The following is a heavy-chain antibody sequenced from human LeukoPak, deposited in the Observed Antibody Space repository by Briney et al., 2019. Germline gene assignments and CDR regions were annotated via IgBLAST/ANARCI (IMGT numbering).Heavy chain of an antibody. CDR1: GGAISSYY. CDR3: ARRKRSGSYQNYYYYMDV. V-gene: IGHV4-59*01. Sequence: PSETLSLTRTISGGAISSYYWSWIRQPPGKGLEWIGYIYYSGSTNYNPSLKSRVTISVDTSKNQFSLKLSYVTAADTAVYYCARRKRSGSYQNYYYYMDVWGKGTTVTVSS. J-gene: IGHJ6*03. CDR2: IYYSGST. D-gene: IGHD3-10*01.